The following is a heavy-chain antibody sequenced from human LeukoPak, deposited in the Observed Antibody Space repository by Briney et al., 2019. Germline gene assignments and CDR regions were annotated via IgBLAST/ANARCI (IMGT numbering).Heavy chain of an antibody. D-gene: IGHD2-15*01. CDR2: VSSSGGST. CDR1: GFTFSSYA. J-gene: IGHJ6*03. CDR3: AKGGPNCSGGSCYYYYYMDV. V-gene: IGHV3-23*01. Sequence: PVGSLRLSCAASGFTFSSYAMSWVRQAPGKGLEWVSAVSSSGGSTYYADSVKGRFTISRDNSKNTLYLQMNSLRAEDTAVYYCAKGGPNCSGGSCYYYYYMDVWGKGTTVTVSS.